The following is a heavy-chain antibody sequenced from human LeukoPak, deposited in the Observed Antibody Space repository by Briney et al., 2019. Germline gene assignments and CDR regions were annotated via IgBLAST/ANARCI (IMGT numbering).Heavy chain of an antibody. D-gene: IGHD2-2*01. CDR1: GFTFSSYG. CDR3: ARDPLGYCSSTSCGGYFQH. Sequence: GGSLRLSCVASGFTFSSYGMHWVRQAPGKGLEWVAVISYDGSNKYYADSVKGRFTISRDNSKNTLYLQMNSLRAEDTAVYYCARDPLGYCSSTSCGGYFQHWGQGTLVTVSS. J-gene: IGHJ1*01. CDR2: ISYDGSNK. V-gene: IGHV3-30*03.